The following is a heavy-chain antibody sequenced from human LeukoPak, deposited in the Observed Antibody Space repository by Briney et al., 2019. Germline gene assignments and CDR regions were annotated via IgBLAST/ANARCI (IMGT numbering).Heavy chain of an antibody. V-gene: IGHV3-30-3*01. CDR2: ISYDGSNK. J-gene: IGHJ5*02. D-gene: IGHD3-22*01. CDR3: ARDANYYYDRNPNWFDP. CDR1: GFTFSSYA. Sequence: GGSLRLSCAASGFTFSSYAMHWVRQAPGKGLEWVAVISYDGSNKYYADSVKGRFTISRDNSKNTLYLQMNSLRAEDTAVYYCARDANYYYDRNPNWFDPWGQGTLVTVSS.